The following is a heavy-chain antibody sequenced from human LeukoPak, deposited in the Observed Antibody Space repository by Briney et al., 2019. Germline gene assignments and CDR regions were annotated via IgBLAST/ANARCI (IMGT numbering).Heavy chain of an antibody. CDR3: ASDLPMVRGLSGFDY. V-gene: IGHV3-21*01. CDR2: ISSSSSYI. D-gene: IGHD3-10*01. Sequence: PGGSLTLSCSASGFTLSSYSMNWLRHPPGKGLEWVSSISSSSSYIYYADSVKGRFTISRDNAKNSLYLQMNSLRAEDTAVYYCASDLPMVRGLSGFDYWGQGTLVTVSS. J-gene: IGHJ4*02. CDR1: GFTLSSYS.